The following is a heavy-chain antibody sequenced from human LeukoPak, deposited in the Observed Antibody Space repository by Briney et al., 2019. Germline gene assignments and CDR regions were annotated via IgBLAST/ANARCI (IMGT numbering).Heavy chain of an antibody. J-gene: IGHJ4*02. CDR1: GFTVSSKY. CDR3: ARERDSSGYVLAY. D-gene: IGHD3-22*01. CDR2: TYSGGST. V-gene: IGHV3-53*01. Sequence: GGSLRLSCAASGFTVSSKYMTWVRQAPGKGLEWVSVTYSGGSTYYIDSVKGRFTISRDNSKNTLYLQMNSLRAEDTAVYYCARERDSSGYVLAYWGQGTLVTVSS.